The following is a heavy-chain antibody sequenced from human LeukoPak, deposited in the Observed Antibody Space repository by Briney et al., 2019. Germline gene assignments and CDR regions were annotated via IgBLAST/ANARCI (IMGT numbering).Heavy chain of an antibody. CDR2: IYSGGST. CDR1: GFTASSNY. Sequence: GGSLTLSCAASGFTASSNYMSWVRQAPGKGLEWVSVIYSGGSTYYADSVKGRFTISRDNSKNTLYLQMNSLRAEDTAVYYCARMRWFGEPYYFDYWGQGTLVTVSS. V-gene: IGHV3-53*01. J-gene: IGHJ4*02. CDR3: ARMRWFGEPYYFDY. D-gene: IGHD3-10*01.